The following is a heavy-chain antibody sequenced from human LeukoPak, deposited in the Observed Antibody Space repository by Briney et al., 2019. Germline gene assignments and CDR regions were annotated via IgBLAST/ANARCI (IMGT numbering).Heavy chain of an antibody. CDR1: GFTSSTYW. D-gene: IGHD5-12*01. Sequence: PGLSLRLSCAASGFTSSTYWMTWVRQAPGKGLEWVANIQHDGSERNYMESVKGRFTIARDNAKKSLYLQMNNLRAEDTAVYYCAAGSGCSSDYWGQGTLVTVSS. J-gene: IGHJ4*02. CDR3: AAGSGCSSDY. CDR2: IQHDGSER. V-gene: IGHV3-7*03.